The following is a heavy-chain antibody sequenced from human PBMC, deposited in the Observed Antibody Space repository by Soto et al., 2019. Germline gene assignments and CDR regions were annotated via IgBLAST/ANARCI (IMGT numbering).Heavy chain of an antibody. V-gene: IGHV4-59*01. D-gene: IGHD6-13*01. J-gene: IGHJ4*02. CDR2: IYHSGNT. CDR1: GDSISDYY. Sequence: SETLSLTCTVSGDSISDYYWSWIRQAPGKGLEWIGFIYHSGNTNYKSSLKGRVTMSMDTSKSQFFLKLASVTAADTAVYYCARDQGIGSSGPFDYWGQGALVTVSS. CDR3: ARDQGIGSSGPFDY.